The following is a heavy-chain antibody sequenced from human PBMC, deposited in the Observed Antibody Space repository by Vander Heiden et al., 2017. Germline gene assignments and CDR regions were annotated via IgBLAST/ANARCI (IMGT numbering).Heavy chain of an antibody. CDR2: IVAPGDT. V-gene: IGHV3-13*01. J-gene: IGHJ6*02. CDR1: GFTLSSYD. D-gene: IGHD2-2*01. Sequence: EVQLVESGGGLVQRGGYLRLSCAASGFTLSSYDMHWVRQVTGKGLDWVSTIVAPGDTYYPDSVKGRFTISRENAKNSLYLQMNSLRAGDTAVYYCARVLSSNYYGVDVWGQGTTVTVSS. CDR3: ARVLSSNYYGVDV.